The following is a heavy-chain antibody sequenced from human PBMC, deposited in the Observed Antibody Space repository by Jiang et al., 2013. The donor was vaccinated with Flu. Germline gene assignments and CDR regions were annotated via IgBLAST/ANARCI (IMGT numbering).Heavy chain of an antibody. CDR3: ARGKASPRDY. CDR2: VHHSGNT. CDR1: GVSISTYY. V-gene: IGHV4-59*01. J-gene: IGHJ4*02. Sequence: PGLVKPSETLSLTCTVSGVSISTYYWSWIRQPPGKGLEWIGYVHHSGNTNHNPSLQSRVTMSVDTSKNQFSLRLNSVTTADTAVYYCARGKASPRDYWGQGTLVTVSS.